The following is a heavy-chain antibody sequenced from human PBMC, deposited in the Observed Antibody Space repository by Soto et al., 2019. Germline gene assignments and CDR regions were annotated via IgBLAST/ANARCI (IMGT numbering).Heavy chain of an antibody. CDR1: GGSISSYY. D-gene: IGHD7-27*01. J-gene: IGHJ4*02. CDR3: ARRWGYSFDS. Sequence: QLQLQESGPGLVKPSETLSLTCTVSGGSISSYYWGWIRRPPGKGLEWIGSIYYSGSTYYNPSLKSRLTISVDTSKNQFSLRLSSVTAADTAVYYCARRWGYSFDSWGQGTRVTVSS. V-gene: IGHV4-39*01. CDR2: IYYSGST.